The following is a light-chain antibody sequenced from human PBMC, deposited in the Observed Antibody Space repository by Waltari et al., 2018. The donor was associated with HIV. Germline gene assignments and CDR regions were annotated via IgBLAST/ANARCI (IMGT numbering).Light chain of an antibody. CDR1: SSNIGSHY. CDR3: AAWVDSRSVV. J-gene: IGLJ2*01. V-gene: IGLV1-47*01. CDR2: RNN. Sequence: QSVLTQPPSASGTPGQRVTISCSGSSSNIGSHYVYWYQPFPGTAPKLLIYRNNQRPSGGPDRCAGSKSGTSASLAISGRRSEDEAGYYCAAWVDSRSVVCGGGTKLTVL.